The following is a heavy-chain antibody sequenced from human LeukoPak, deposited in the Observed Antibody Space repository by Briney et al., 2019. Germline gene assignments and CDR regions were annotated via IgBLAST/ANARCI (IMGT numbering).Heavy chain of an antibody. CDR1: GFTFSSYG. D-gene: IGHD4-23*01. Sequence: GGSLRLSCAASGFTFSSYGMHWVRQAPGKGLEWVAFIRYDGSNKYYADSVKGRFTISRDNSKNTLYLQMNSLRAEDTAVYYCAKDFSLTTVGFDYWGQGTLVTVSS. J-gene: IGHJ4*02. V-gene: IGHV3-30*02. CDR3: AKDFSLTTVGFDY. CDR2: IRYDGSNK.